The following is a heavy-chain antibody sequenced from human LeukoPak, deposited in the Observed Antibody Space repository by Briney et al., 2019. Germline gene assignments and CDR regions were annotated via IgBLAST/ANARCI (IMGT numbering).Heavy chain of an antibody. J-gene: IGHJ5*01. CDR3: ARDRDGYDWLDS. CDR2: VYYIGST. V-gene: IGHV4-31*03. D-gene: IGHD5-12*01. CDR1: GGSISSGGYY. Sequence: SETLSLTCTDSGGSISSGGYYCSWIRQHPGKGLEWIGYVYYIGSTYYNTFLKSRILMSVATSENQSSLKLRSVTAADTAIYYCARDRDGYDWLDSWGPGTLVTVSS.